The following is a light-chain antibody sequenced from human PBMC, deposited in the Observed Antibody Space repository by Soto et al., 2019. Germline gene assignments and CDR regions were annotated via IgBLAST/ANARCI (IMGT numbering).Light chain of an antibody. V-gene: IGLV2-14*01. Sequence: QSALTQPASVSGSPGQSITISCTGTSSDAGGYNYVSWYQQHPGKAPKLMIYEVSYRPSGVSNRFSGSKSGNTASLTISGLQAEDEADYYCASYTSSSSYVFGTGTKVTVL. CDR1: SSDAGGYNY. CDR3: ASYTSSSSYV. J-gene: IGLJ1*01. CDR2: EVS.